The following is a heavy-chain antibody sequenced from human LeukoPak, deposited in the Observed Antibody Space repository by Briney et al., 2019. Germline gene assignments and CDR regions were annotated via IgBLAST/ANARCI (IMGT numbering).Heavy chain of an antibody. D-gene: IGHD4-11*01. V-gene: IGHV1-2*02. Sequence: ASVKVSCEASGYSFSGYYIHWVRQAPGQVLEWMGWINPNNSGTDYAQRFQGRFTMTRDTSTGTAYMELSGLRSDDTAVYFCSRSRDSKYFMFLFDFWGQGTLVTVSS. J-gene: IGHJ4*02. CDR1: GYSFSGYY. CDR3: SRSRDSKYFMFLFDF. CDR2: INPNNSGT.